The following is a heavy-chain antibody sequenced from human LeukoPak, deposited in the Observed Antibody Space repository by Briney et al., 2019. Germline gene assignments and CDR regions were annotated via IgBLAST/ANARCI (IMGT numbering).Heavy chain of an antibody. CDR3: ARSGYDHVWGTRPEPHIDY. Sequence: SQTLSLTCTVSGGSISSGGYYWSWIRQHPGKGLEWIGYIYYSGSTYYNPFLKSRVTISVDTSKNQFSLKLSSVTAADTAVYYCARSGYDHVWGTRPEPHIDYWGQGTLVTVSS. D-gene: IGHD3-16*01. CDR1: GGSISSGGYY. J-gene: IGHJ4*02. CDR2: IYYSGST. V-gene: IGHV4-31*03.